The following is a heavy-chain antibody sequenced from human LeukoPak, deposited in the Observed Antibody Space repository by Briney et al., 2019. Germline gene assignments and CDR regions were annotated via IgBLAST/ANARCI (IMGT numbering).Heavy chain of an antibody. Sequence: ASVKVSCKASGYTFTGYYMHWVRQAPGQGLEWMGWINPNSGDTNYAQKFQGRVTMTRDTSISTAYMELSRLRSDDTAVYYCARGGGFLEWLPKSDLDYWGQGTLVTVSS. CDR3: ARGGGFLEWLPKSDLDY. J-gene: IGHJ4*02. V-gene: IGHV1-2*02. CDR2: INPNSGDT. CDR1: GYTFTGYY. D-gene: IGHD3-3*01.